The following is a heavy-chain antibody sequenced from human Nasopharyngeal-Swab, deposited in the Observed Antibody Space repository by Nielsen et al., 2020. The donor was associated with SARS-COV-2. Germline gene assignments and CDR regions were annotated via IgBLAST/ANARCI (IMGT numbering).Heavy chain of an antibody. CDR3: ARGGSGYDLDY. V-gene: IGHV4-59*12. D-gene: IGHD5-12*01. CDR2: IYYSGST. CDR1: GGSISSYY. Sequence: SETLSLTCTVSGGSISSYYWSWIRQPPGKGLEWIGYIYYSGSTNYNPSLKSRVTISVDTSKNQFSLKLSSVTAADTAVYYCARGGSGYDLDYWGQGTLVTVSS. J-gene: IGHJ4*02.